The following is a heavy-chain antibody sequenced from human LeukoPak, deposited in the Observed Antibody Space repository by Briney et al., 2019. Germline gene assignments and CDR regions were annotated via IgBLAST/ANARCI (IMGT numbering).Heavy chain of an antibody. V-gene: IGHV3-21*01. Sequence: GGSLRLSCAASGFTFSSYGMYWVRQAPGKGLEWVSSISSSSSYIYYADSVKGRFTISRDNAKNSLYLQMNSLRAEDTAVYYCARRQQAVAGTFDYWGQGTLVTVSS. CDR1: GFTFSSYG. CDR3: ARRQQAVAGTFDY. CDR2: ISSSSSYI. J-gene: IGHJ4*02. D-gene: IGHD6-19*01.